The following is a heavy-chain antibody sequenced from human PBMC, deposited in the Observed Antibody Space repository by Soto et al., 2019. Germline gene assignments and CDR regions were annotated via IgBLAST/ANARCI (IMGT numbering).Heavy chain of an antibody. D-gene: IGHD2-21*02. CDR2: INPRDGDT. Sequence: QVQLVQSGAEVKKPGASVKVSCKVSGYTFTGNYMHWMRQAPGQGPEWMGWINPRDGDTDYAQKLQGRVTTTRDTSPSTAYMDLSRLTSDDTAIYFCVRGGGVDVVTPTRIVFDDWGQGTLLTVSS. J-gene: IGHJ4*02. CDR1: GYTFTGNY. CDR3: VRGGGVDVVTPTRIVFDD. V-gene: IGHV1-2*02.